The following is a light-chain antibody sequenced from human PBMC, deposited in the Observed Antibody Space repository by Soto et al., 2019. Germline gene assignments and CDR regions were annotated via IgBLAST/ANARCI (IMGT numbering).Light chain of an antibody. V-gene: IGKV3-20*01. CDR2: GTS. Sequence: DTVLTQSPGTLSLSPGERATLSCRASQSVSSTYLGWYQQKPGQAPRLLIYGTSSRATGIPDRFSGSGSGTDFPLTITRLEPEDFAVYYCRLYDSSPPMYTFGQGTKLEIK. CDR1: QSVSSTY. CDR3: RLYDSSPPMYT. J-gene: IGKJ2*01.